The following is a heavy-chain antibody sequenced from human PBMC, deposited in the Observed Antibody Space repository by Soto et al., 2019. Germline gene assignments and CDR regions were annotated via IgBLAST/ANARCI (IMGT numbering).Heavy chain of an antibody. V-gene: IGHV4-59*01. CDR3: AREGGIAAAGLNWFDP. CDR1: GGSISSYY. D-gene: IGHD6-13*01. CDR2: IYYSGST. Sequence: SETLSLTCTVSGGSISSYYWSWIRQPPGKGLEWIGYIYYSGSTNYNPSLKSRVTISVDTSKNQFSLKLSSVTAADTAVYYCAREGGIAAAGLNWFDPWGQGTLVTVS. J-gene: IGHJ5*02.